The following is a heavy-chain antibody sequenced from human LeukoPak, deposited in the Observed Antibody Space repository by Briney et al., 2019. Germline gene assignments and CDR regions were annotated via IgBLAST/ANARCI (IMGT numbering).Heavy chain of an antibody. CDR1: GFTLSSYA. CDR3: ARAPLWFGELDY. Sequence: GGSLRLSCAASGFTLSSYAMSWVRQAPGKGLEWVSAISGSGGSTYYADSVKGRFTISRDNSKNTLYLQMNSLRAEDTAVYYCARAPLWFGELDYWGEGTLVTVSS. D-gene: IGHD3-10*01. CDR2: ISGSGGST. J-gene: IGHJ4*02. V-gene: IGHV3-23*01.